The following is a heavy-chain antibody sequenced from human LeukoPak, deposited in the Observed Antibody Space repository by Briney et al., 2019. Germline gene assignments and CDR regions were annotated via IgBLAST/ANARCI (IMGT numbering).Heavy chain of an antibody. CDR3: ARHPRLRWDDYGDYYYYYGMDV. CDR1: GYTFTGYY. V-gene: IGHV1-8*02. Sequence: ASVKVSCKASGYTFTGYYMHWVRQAPGQRPEWMGWMSPNSGDTGYAQKFQDRVTMTRNTSISTAYMELSSLRSEDTAVYYCARHPRLRWDDYGDYYYYYGMDVWGQGTTVTVSS. D-gene: IGHD4-17*01. CDR2: MSPNSGDT. J-gene: IGHJ6*02.